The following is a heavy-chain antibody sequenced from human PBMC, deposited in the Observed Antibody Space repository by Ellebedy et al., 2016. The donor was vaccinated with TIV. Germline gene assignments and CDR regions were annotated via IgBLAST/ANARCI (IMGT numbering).Heavy chain of an antibody. D-gene: IGHD5-18*01. Sequence: SVKVSXKASGGTFSSYAISWVRQAPGQGLEWMGRIIPILGIANYAQKFQGRVTITADKSTSTAYMELSSLRSEDTAVYYCAEDTTMPWVFDYWGQGTLVTVSS. J-gene: IGHJ4*02. CDR2: IIPILGIA. CDR3: AEDTTMPWVFDY. CDR1: GGTFSSYA. V-gene: IGHV1-69*04.